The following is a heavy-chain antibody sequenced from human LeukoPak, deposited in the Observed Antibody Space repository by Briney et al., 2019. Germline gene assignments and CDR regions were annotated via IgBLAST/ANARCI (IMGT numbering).Heavy chain of an antibody. Sequence: GGSLRLSCAASGFTFSSYWMSWVRQAPGKGLEWVANIKQDGSEKYYVDSVKGRFTISRDNAKNSLYLQMNSLRAEDTAVYYCAREGRLPPQLVYFDYWGHGTLVTVSS. J-gene: IGHJ4*01. V-gene: IGHV3-7*01. CDR3: AREGRLPPQLVYFDY. CDR1: GFTFSSYW. D-gene: IGHD6-13*01. CDR2: IKQDGSEK.